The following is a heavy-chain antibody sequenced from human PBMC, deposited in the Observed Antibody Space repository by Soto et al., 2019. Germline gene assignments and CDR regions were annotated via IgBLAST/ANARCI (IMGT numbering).Heavy chain of an antibody. V-gene: IGHV1-3*01. Sequence: GASVKVSCKASGYTFTSYAMHWVRQAPGQRLEWMGWINAGNGNTKYSQKFQGRVTITRDTSASTAYMELSSLRSEDTAVYYCARRKYRRGYSGLARGFYGMDVWGQGTTVTVSS. CDR3: ARRKYRRGYSGLARGFYGMDV. J-gene: IGHJ6*02. CDR2: INAGNGNT. CDR1: GYTFTSYA. D-gene: IGHD5-12*01.